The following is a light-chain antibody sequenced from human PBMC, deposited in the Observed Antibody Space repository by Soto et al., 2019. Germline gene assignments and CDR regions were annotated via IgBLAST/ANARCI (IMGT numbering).Light chain of an antibody. CDR1: QSISSY. CDR2: AAS. J-gene: IGKJ3*01. CDR3: QQSYSTPDT. V-gene: IGKV1-39*01. Sequence: DIQVTQSPSSLSASVGDRVTITCRASQSISSYLNWYQQKPGKAPKLLIYAASSLQSGVPSRFSGSGSGTDFTRTISNLQPEDFATYYCQQSYSTPDTFGPGTKVDIK.